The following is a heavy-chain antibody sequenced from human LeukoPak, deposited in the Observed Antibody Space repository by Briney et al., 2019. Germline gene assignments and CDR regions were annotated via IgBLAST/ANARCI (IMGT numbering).Heavy chain of an antibody. CDR1: GFTFSSAW. CDR2: IKSKVDGETR. J-gene: IGHJ4*02. V-gene: IGHV3-15*01. Sequence: EGSLRLSCVASGFTFSSAWMSWVRQGPGKGLECIGRIKSKVDGETREYAAPVKGRFTISRDDSKNMLYLQMNSLKTEDTGIYYCISDIPPPRGYDYPFDYWGQGTLVTVSS. D-gene: IGHD5-12*01. CDR3: ISDIPPPRGYDYPFDY.